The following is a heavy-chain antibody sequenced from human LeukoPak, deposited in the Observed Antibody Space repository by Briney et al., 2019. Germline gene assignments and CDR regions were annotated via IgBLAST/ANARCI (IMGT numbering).Heavy chain of an antibody. J-gene: IGHJ4*02. Sequence: SETLSLTCAVYGGSFSGYYWSWIRQPPGKGLEWIGEINHSGSTNYNPSLKSRVTISVDTSKNQFSLKLSSVTAAGTAVYYCARGEGSPGGSVAYFDYWGQGTLVTVSS. CDR3: ARGEGSPGGSVAYFDY. D-gene: IGHD6-19*01. CDR1: GGSFSGYY. CDR2: INHSGST. V-gene: IGHV4-34*01.